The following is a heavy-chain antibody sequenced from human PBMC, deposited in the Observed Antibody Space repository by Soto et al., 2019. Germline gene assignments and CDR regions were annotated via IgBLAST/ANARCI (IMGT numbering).Heavy chain of an antibody. V-gene: IGHV4-31*03. CDR2: IYYSGST. Sequence: QVPLHEWGPGLVEPSQTLSLPCTVSGASIPRGGYCWTWIRQHPGKGLEWIGYIYYSGSTYYNQSLKRGVTISVDTSKNQFSLKLGSVTAAYTAVYSWARSVFPWGQGTLVTVSS. J-gene: IGHJ5*02. CDR1: GASIPRGGYC. CDR3: ARSVFP.